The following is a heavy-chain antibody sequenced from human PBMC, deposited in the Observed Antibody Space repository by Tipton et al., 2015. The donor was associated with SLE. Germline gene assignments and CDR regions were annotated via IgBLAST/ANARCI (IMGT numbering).Heavy chain of an antibody. D-gene: IGHD3-10*01. CDR2: ISAYNANT. CDR1: GYTFTNYV. V-gene: IGHV1-18*04. J-gene: IGHJ3*02. Sequence: QSGAEVKKPGASVKVSCKASGYTFTNYVLIWVRQAPGQGLEWMGWISAYNANTNYAQKLQGRVTMTTDTSTSTTYMELRSLRSDDTAVYYCARGRSGSDAFDIWGQGTLVTVSS. CDR3: ARGRSGSDAFDI.